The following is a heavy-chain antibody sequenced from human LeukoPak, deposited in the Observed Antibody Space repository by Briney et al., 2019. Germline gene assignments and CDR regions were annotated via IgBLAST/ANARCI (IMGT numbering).Heavy chain of an antibody. V-gene: IGHV1-24*01. CDR2: FDPEDDET. D-gene: IGHD3-22*01. CDR1: GYTLTELS. CDR3: ASNYYDSSGYYWFDY. J-gene: IGHJ4*02. Sequence: ASVKVSCKVSGYTLTELSMHWVRQAPGKGLEWMGGFDPEDDETIYAQKFQGRVTMTEDTSTDTVYMELSSLRSEDTAVYYCASNYYDSSGYYWFDYWGQGTLVTVSS.